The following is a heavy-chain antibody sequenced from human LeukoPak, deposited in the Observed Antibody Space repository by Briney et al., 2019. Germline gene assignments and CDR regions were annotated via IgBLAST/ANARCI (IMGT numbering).Heavy chain of an antibody. CDR2: ISAYNGNT. CDR3: ARGGEGWYFDL. Sequence: GASVKVSCKASGYTFSSYDINWVRQATGQGLEWMGWISAYNGNTNYAQKLQGRVTMTTDTSTSTAYMELRSLRSDDTAVYYCARGGEGWYFDLWGRGTLVTVSS. J-gene: IGHJ2*01. CDR1: GYTFSSYD. D-gene: IGHD3-10*01. V-gene: IGHV1-18*01.